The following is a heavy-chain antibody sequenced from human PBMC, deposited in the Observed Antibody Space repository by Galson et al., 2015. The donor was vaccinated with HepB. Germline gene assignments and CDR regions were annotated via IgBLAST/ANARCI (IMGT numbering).Heavy chain of an antibody. CDR3: AGGWGQFDY. CDR2: ISYEGSNT. Sequence: SLRLSCAASGFTFNNYAMNWVRQAPGKGLEWLAIISYEGSNTHYADSVKGRFTISRDNSKNTLYLQMNSLRAEDTAVYYCAGGWGQFDYWGQGTLVTVSS. D-gene: IGHD1-26*01. J-gene: IGHJ4*02. CDR1: GFTFNNYA. V-gene: IGHV3-30-3*01.